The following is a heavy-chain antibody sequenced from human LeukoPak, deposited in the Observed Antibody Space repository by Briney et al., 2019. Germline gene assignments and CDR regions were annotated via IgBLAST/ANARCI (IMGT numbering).Heavy chain of an antibody. D-gene: IGHD6-19*01. J-gene: IGHJ4*02. CDR3: AREAGGYSSGWPYYFDY. Sequence: GGSLRLSCAASGFTFSSYSMNWVRQAPGKGLEWVSSISSSSSYIYYADSVKGRFTISRDNAKNSLYLQMNSLRAEDTAVYYCAREAGGYSSGWPYYFDYWGQGTLVTVSS. CDR2: ISSSSSYI. CDR1: GFTFSSYS. V-gene: IGHV3-21*01.